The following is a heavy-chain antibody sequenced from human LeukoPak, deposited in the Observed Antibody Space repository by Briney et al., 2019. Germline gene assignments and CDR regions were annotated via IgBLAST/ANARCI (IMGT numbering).Heavy chain of an antibody. CDR2: IIPIFGTA. V-gene: IGHV1-69*13. J-gene: IGHJ6*02. CDR1: GGTFSSYA. D-gene: IGHD2-15*01. Sequence: SVKVSCKASGGTFSSYAISWVRQAPGQGLEWMGGIIPIFGTANYAQKFQGRVTITADESTSTAYMELSSLRSEDTAVYYCARDLYCSGGSCYHAEYYYYYGMDVWGQGTTVIVSS. CDR3: ARDLYCSGGSCYHAEYYYYYGMDV.